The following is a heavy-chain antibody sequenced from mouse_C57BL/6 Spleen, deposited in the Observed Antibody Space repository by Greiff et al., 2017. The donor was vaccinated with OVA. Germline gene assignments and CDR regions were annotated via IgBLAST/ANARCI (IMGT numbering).Heavy chain of an antibody. CDR3: ARSVYYCNRENAMDY. CDR2: IDPSDSYT. Sequence: VQLQQPGAELVMPGASVKLSCKASGYTFTSYWMHWVKQRPGQGLEWIGEIDPSDSYTNYNQKFKGKATLTVDKSSSTAYMQLSSLTSEDSAVYYCARSVYYCNRENAMDYWGQGTSVTVSS. D-gene: IGHD2-1*01. J-gene: IGHJ4*01. V-gene: IGHV1-69*01. CDR1: GYTFTSYW.